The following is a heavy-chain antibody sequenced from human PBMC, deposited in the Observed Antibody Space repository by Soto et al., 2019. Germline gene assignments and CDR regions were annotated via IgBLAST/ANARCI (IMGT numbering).Heavy chain of an antibody. D-gene: IGHD3-3*01. CDR3: TKDGSGHPYYSDN. Sequence: SETLSLTCPVSGGSISSNNGWSWVRQAPVKGLEWIGEIYHSVRTSYNPSLRSRVTMSVDKSKNQFSLIVTSVTAADTAVYYCTKDGSGHPYYSDNWGPGTLVTVSS. V-gene: IGHV4-4*02. J-gene: IGHJ4*02. CDR1: GGSISSNNG. CDR2: IYHSVRT.